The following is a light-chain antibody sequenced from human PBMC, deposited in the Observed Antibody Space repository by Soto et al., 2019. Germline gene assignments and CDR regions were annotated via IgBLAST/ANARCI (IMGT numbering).Light chain of an antibody. Sequence: EIVLTQSPGSLYLSPGERATLSCRASQSFSRRYLAWYQHKPGQATRLLIYGVSTRATGIPDRFSGSGSGTDFTLTIGRVELEDLAVDCCLQCDTPPQTFGQGTNLEI. CDR2: GVS. CDR3: LQCDTPPQT. V-gene: IGKV3-20*01. CDR1: QSFSRRY. J-gene: IGKJ1*01.